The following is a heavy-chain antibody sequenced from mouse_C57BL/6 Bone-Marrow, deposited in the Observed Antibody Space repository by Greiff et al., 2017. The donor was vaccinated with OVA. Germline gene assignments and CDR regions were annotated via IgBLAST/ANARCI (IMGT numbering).Heavy chain of an antibody. CDR3: ARRHYGSSYWYFDV. CDR2: IDPSDSET. J-gene: IGHJ1*03. Sequence: VQLQQPGAELVRPGSSVKLSCKASGYTFTSYWMHWVKQRPIQGLEWIGNIDPSDSETHYNQKFKDKATLTVDKSSSTAYMQLSSLTSEDSAVYYCARRHYGSSYWYFDVWGTGTTVTVSS. D-gene: IGHD1-1*01. CDR1: GYTFTSYW. V-gene: IGHV1-52*01.